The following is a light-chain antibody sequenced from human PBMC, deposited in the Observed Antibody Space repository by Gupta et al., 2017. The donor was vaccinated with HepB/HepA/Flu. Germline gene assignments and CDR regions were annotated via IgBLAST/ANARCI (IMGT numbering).Light chain of an antibody. Sequence: IVLPQSPATLSVSPGERATLSCRASQSVTSDLAWYQQKPGQAPGLLIYGASTRATGVPARFSGSGSGTEFTLTIDSLQSDDFAIYYCQQDNNWPATFGQGTQVDIK. CDR1: QSVTSD. CDR2: GAS. CDR3: QQDNNWPAT. J-gene: IGKJ1*01. V-gene: IGKV3-15*01.